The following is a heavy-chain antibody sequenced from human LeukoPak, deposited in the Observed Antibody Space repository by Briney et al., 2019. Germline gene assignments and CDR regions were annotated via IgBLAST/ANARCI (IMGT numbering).Heavy chain of an antibody. CDR1: GFTVSSNY. D-gene: IGHD5-12*01. CDR3: AKDSLVATSHFDS. J-gene: IGHJ4*02. Sequence: GGSLRLSCAASGFTVSSNYMSWVRQAPGKGLEWVSAITASGAATYIADSVKGRFVISRDNSKNTLYLQMNSLRAEDTAVYFCAKDSLVATSHFDSWGRGTLVTVSS. V-gene: IGHV3-23*01. CDR2: ITASGAAT.